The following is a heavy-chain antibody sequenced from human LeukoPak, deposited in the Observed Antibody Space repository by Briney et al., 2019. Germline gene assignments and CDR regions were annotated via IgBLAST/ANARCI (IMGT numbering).Heavy chain of an antibody. CDR3: ASDPDGTFDY. D-gene: IGHD5-24*01. J-gene: IGHJ4*02. CDR1: GYTFTGYY. V-gene: IGHV1-69*13. Sequence: SVKVSCKASGYTFTGYYMHWVRQAPGQGLEWMGGIIPIFGTANYAQKFQGRVTITADESTSTAYMELSSLRSEDTAVYYCASDPDGTFDYWGQGTLVTVSS. CDR2: IIPIFGTA.